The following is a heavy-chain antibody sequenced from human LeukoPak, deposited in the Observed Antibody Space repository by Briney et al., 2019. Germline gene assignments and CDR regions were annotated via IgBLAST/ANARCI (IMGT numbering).Heavy chain of an antibody. CDR2: ISSSSAI. V-gene: IGHV3-69-1*01. J-gene: IGHJ4*02. D-gene: IGHD6-13*01. CDR1: GFTFSDYD. CDR3: VRDRTRSNSWYHYFHY. Sequence: GGSLRLSCEVSGFTFSDYDMNWVRQAPGKGLEWVSYISSSSAIYYADSVEGRFTISRDNAKNSLYLQMNSLRPEDAAVYYCVRDRTRSNSWYHYFHYWGQGTLVTVSS.